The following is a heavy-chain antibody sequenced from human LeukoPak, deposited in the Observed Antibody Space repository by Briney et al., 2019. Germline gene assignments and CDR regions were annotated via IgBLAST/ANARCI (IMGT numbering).Heavy chain of an antibody. J-gene: IGHJ4*02. CDR2: ISSSSSTI. CDR3: ARDQKGNFLWSSKINFDY. V-gene: IGHV3-48*02. CDR1: GFTFSSYS. D-gene: IGHD1-7*01. Sequence: GGSLRLSCGASGFTFSSYSMNWVRQAPGKGLEWVSYISSSSSTIYYADSVKGRFTISRDNAKNSLYLQMNSLGDEDTAVYYCARDQKGNFLWSSKINFDYWGQGTLVTVSS.